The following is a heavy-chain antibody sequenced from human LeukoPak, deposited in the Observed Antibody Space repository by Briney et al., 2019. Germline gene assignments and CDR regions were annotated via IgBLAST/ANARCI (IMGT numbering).Heavy chain of an antibody. V-gene: IGHV4-59*12. J-gene: IGHJ4*02. Sequence: SETLSLTCTVSGGSISSYYWSWIRQPPGKGLEWIGYVYYTGTTKYNPSLKSRVTISVDRSKNQFSLKLSSVTAADTAVYYCARGPDFYDSSGYYPIWGRGTLVTVSS. D-gene: IGHD3-22*01. CDR1: GGSISSYY. CDR3: ARGPDFYDSSGYYPI. CDR2: VYYTGTT.